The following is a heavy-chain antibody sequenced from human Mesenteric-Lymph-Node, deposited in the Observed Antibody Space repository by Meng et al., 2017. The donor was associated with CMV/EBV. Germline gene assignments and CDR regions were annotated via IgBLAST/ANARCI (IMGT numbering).Heavy chain of an antibody. CDR2: INSDGSST. V-gene: IGHV3-74*01. CDR3: ARERGGYSWYFDL. Sequence: GGSLRLSCAASGFTFSSYWMHWVRQAPGKGLVWVSRINSDGSSTSYADSVKGRFTISRDNAKNTLYLQMNSLRAEDTAVYYCARERGGYSWYFDLWGRGTLVTVSS. J-gene: IGHJ2*01. CDR1: GFTFSSYW. D-gene: IGHD5-12*01.